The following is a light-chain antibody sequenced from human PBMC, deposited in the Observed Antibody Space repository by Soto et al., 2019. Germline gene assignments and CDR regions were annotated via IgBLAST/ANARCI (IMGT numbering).Light chain of an antibody. V-gene: IGKV1-6*01. CDR2: AAS. CDR1: RDIGSD. CDR3: LQDHDDSWT. J-gene: IGKJ1*01. Sequence: ATQMTQSPASLSASVGDRITITCRASRDIGSDLSWYQQKQGKAPTILIYAASNLPSGVPSRFSGSRSGTECTLTVSSLQPEDFATYYCLQDHDDSWTFGQGTKVDIK.